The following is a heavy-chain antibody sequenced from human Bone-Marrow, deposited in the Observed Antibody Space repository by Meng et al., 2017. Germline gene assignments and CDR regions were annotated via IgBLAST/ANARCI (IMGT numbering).Heavy chain of an antibody. CDR3: AKVDYDFWSGYHLYYYYGMDV. V-gene: IGHV3-23*01. CDR2: ISGSGGST. J-gene: IGHJ6*02. D-gene: IGHD3-3*01. Sequence: GESLKISCAASGFTFSSYAMSWVRQAPGKGLEWVSAISGSGGSTYYADSVKGRFTISRDNSKNTLYLQMNSLGAEDTAVYYCAKVDYDFWSGYHLYYYYGMDVWGQGTTVTVSS. CDR1: GFTFSSYA.